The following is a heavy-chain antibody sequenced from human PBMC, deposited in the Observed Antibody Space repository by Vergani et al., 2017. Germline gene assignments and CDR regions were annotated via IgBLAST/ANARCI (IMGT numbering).Heavy chain of an antibody. D-gene: IGHD3-3*01. CDR3: ARDDRDFGSGYYTGFDY. V-gene: IGHV4-59*01. CDR1: GGSIRSYY. Sequence: QVQLQESGPGLVKPSETLSLTCTVSGGSIRSYYWSWIRQPPGKGLEWIGYIYCSGSTNYNPSHKSRVTISVDTSKNQFSLKLSSVTASDTAVYYCARDDRDFGSGYYTGFDYWGQGTLVTVSS. CDR2: IYCSGST. J-gene: IGHJ4*02.